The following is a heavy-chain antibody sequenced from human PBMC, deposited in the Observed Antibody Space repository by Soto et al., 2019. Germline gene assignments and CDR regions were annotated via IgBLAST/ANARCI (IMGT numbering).Heavy chain of an antibody. V-gene: IGHV4-30-4*01. J-gene: IGHJ5*02. Sequence: SETLSLTCTVSGGSISSGDYYWSWNRQPPGQGLEWIGYIYYSGSTYYNPSLKSRVTISVDTSKNQFSLKLSSVTAADTAVHYFARVTLFEDRSGYYYVSGFDPGGQGTVGTVSS. CDR3: ARVTLFEDRSGYYYVSGFDP. CDR2: IYYSGST. CDR1: GGSISSGDYY. D-gene: IGHD3-22*01.